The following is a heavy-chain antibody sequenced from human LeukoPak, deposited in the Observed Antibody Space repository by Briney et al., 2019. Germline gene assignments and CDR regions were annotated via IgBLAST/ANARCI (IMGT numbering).Heavy chain of an antibody. V-gene: IGHV1-46*01. CDR1: GYTFTSYY. D-gene: IGHD3-3*02. CDR2: INPGGGST. J-gene: IGHJ3*02. Sequence: ASVKVSCKASGYTFTSYYMHWVRQAPGQGLEWMGIINPGGGSTSYAQKFQGRVTMTTDTSTSTAYIELRSLRSDDTAVYYCARDVGPFNAFDIWGQGTMVTVSS. CDR3: ARDVGPFNAFDI.